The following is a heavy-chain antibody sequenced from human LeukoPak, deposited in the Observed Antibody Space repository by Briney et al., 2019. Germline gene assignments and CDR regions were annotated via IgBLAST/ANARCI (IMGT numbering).Heavy chain of an antibody. CDR2: ISPDSGGT. D-gene: IGHD3-3*01. V-gene: IGHV1-2*02. CDR3: ARDHDHSYDY. Sequence: ASVKVSCKASGFTFSGYYLHWVRQAPGQGLEWVGWISPDSGGTNYAQNFQGRVTITRDTSISTDYMELSRLRSDDTALYYCARDHDHSYDYWGQGTLVTVSS. CDR1: GFTFSGYY. J-gene: IGHJ4*02.